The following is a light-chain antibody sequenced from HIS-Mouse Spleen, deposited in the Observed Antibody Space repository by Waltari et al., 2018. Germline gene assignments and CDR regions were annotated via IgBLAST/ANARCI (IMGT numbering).Light chain of an antibody. V-gene: IGLV3-1*01. CDR2: QDS. CDR3: QAWDSSTVV. CDR1: KFGDKY. Sequence: SYELTQPPSVSVSPGQTASITCPGVKFGDKYACWYQQKPGQSPVLVIYQDSKRPSGIPERFSGSNSGNTATLTISGTQAMDEADYYCQAWDSSTVVFGGGTKLTVL. J-gene: IGLJ2*01.